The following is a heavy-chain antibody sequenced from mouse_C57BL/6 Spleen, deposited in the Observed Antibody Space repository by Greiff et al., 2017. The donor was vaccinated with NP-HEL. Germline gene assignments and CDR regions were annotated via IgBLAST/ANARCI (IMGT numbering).Heavy chain of an antibody. J-gene: IGHJ2*01. CDR1: GFTFSNYW. V-gene: IGHV6-3*01. Sequence: EVQVVESGGGLVQPGGSMKLSCVASGFTFSNYWMNWVRQSPEKGLEWVAQIRLKSDNYATHYAESVKGRFTISRDDSKSSVYLQMDNLRAEDTGIYYCTRQLDYFDYWGQGTTLTVSS. D-gene: IGHD3-2*01. CDR3: TRQLDYFDY. CDR2: IRLKSDNYAT.